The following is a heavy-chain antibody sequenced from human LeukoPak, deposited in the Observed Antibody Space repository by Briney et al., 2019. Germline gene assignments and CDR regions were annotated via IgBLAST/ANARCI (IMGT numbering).Heavy chain of an antibody. D-gene: IGHD3-10*01. CDR2: IKSDGRT. V-gene: IGHV3-74*01. CDR1: GFTFSNYW. CDR3: ARDFNYGSGSNYYYYMDV. Sequence: GGSLRLSCAAAGFTFSNYWMHWVRQAPGKGLVWVSRIKSDGRTNYADSVKGRFTISRDNSKNTLYLQMNSLRAEDTAVYYCARDFNYGSGSNYYYYMDVWGKGTTVTVSS. J-gene: IGHJ6*03.